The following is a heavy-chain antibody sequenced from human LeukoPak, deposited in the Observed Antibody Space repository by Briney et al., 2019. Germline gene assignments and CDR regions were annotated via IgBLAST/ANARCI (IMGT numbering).Heavy chain of an antibody. CDR1: GFSVSTND. D-gene: IGHD5-24*01. J-gene: IGHJ2*01. CDR3: ASLLQGWWYFEL. CDR2: IYRGGSA. V-gene: IGHV3-53*01. Sequence: PGESLRLSCAAAGFSVSTNDLCWVRQAPGKGLEWLSSIYRGGSAFYAGSVKGRFTISRDTYTNMLYLRMNSLRAEDTAVYYCASLLQGWWYFELWGRGTLVTVSS.